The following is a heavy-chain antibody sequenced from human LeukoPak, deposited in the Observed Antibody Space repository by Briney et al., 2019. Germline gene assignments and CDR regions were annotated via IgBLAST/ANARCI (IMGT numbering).Heavy chain of an antibody. CDR1: GGSISSSNW. CDR2: IYHSGST. Sequence: SGTLSLTCAVSGGSISSSNWWSWVRQPPGKGLEWIGEIYHSGSTYYNPSLKSRVTISVDTSKNQFSLRLSSVTAADTAMYYCARLRSPGDFDYWGQGTLVTVSS. V-gene: IGHV4-4*02. J-gene: IGHJ4*02. D-gene: IGHD1-26*01. CDR3: ARLRSPGDFDY.